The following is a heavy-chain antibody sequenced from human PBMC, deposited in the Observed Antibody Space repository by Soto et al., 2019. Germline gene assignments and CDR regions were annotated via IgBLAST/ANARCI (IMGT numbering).Heavy chain of an antibody. CDR1: GLSVTANY. Sequence: EVQLVESGGGLIQPGGSLRLICAASGLSVTANYMTWVRQAPGKGLEWLSIIYRGGGTYYADFLKGRAIISRDVSRNMVFLQMNSLTAEDAGVYYCARRDDSETFDIWGRGTAVNVSS. V-gene: IGHV3-53*01. J-gene: IGHJ3*02. CDR3: ARRDDSETFDI. CDR2: IYRGGGT. D-gene: IGHD5-18*01.